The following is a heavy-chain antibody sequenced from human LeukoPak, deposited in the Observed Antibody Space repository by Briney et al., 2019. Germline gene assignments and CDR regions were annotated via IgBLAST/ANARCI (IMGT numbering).Heavy chain of an antibody. Sequence: GESLKISCKGSGYSFTNYWNGWVRQMPGKGLEWKGIIYPGDSDTKYSPSFQGQVTISADKSISTAYLQWSSLKASDTAMYYCARGKDYYYYGMDVWGQGTTVTVSS. J-gene: IGHJ6*02. CDR3: ARGKDYYYYGMDV. CDR1: GYSFTNYW. V-gene: IGHV5-51*01. CDR2: IYPGDSDT.